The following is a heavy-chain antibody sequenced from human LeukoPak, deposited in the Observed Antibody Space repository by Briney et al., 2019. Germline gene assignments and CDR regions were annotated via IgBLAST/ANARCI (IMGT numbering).Heavy chain of an antibody. Sequence: KPSETLSLTCAVSGGSTSSYYRSWIRQPPGKGLEWIGYIYYSGSTNYNPSLKSRVTISVDTSKNQFSLKLSSVTAADTAVYYCASSHTYQPYYFDYRGQGTLVTVSS. J-gene: IGHJ4*02. CDR3: ASSHTYQPYYFDY. D-gene: IGHD3-16*01. CDR2: IYYSGST. CDR1: GGSTSSYY. V-gene: IGHV4-59*01.